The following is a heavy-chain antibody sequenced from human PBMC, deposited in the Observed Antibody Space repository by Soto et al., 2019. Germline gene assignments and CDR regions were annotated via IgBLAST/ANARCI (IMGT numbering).Heavy chain of an antibody. V-gene: IGHV3-30-3*01. CDR1: GFTFSRFA. CDR2: VSYDGNNK. D-gene: IGHD3-10*01. CDR3: AKEDVWFAKDY. J-gene: IGHJ4*02. Sequence: GGSLRLSCAASGFTFSRFALHWVRQAPGKGLEWVALVSYDGNNKFYADSVKGRFTISRDNSKKTLHLQMNGLRPEDTAVYYCAKEDVWFAKDYWGQGTLVTVSS.